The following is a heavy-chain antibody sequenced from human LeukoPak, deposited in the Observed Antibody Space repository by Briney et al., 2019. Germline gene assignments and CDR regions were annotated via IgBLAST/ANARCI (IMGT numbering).Heavy chain of an antibody. D-gene: IGHD3-10*01. Sequence: ASVKVSCKASGYTITDYCIHWVRQAPGQGLEWMGWINPNSGGTNYAQKFEGRVTMTTDTSINTGYVELSSLTSDDTAVYFCARAHYLRLYFFDYWGQGTLVTVSS. CDR2: INPNSGGT. CDR3: ARAHYLRLYFFDY. V-gene: IGHV1-2*02. CDR1: GYTITDYC. J-gene: IGHJ4*02.